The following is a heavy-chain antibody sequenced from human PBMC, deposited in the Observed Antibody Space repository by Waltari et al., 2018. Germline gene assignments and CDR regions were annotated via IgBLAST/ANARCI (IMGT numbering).Heavy chain of an antibody. CDR3: ARHWKRNGYRFDP. CDR1: GDSISSSSYY. V-gene: IGHV4-39*01. J-gene: IGHJ5*02. CDR2: IYYSGSI. D-gene: IGHD5-12*01. Sequence: QPQLQESGPGLVKPSETLSLTCSVSGDSISSSSYYWGWIRQSPGKGLEWIGSIYYSGSIYYNPTLQSRVTISGDTSKNQFSLNLSSVTAADTAIYYCARHWKRNGYRFDPWGQGTRVNVSS.